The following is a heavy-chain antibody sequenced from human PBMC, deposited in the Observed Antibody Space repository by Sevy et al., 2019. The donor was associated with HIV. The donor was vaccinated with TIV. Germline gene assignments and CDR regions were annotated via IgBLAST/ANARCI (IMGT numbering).Heavy chain of an antibody. Sequence: ASVKVSCKASGYTFTSYIMSWVRQAPGQGLEWMGWLNTMPGNPTYAQGFTGRFVFSLDTSASTAYLQISSLKAEDSAVYYCTRGYCSGGTCSPGGYWDQGTLVTVSS. CDR1: GYTFTSYI. V-gene: IGHV7-4-1*02. CDR3: TRGYCSGGTCSPGGY. J-gene: IGHJ4*02. CDR2: LNTMPGNP. D-gene: IGHD2-15*01.